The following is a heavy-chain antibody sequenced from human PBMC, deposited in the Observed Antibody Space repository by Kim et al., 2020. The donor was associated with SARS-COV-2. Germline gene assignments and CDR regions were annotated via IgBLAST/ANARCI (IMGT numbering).Heavy chain of an antibody. CDR3: ARRSTVPDWYFDL. CDR1: GGSFSGYY. D-gene: IGHD4-17*01. J-gene: IGHJ2*01. Sequence: SETLSLTCAVYGGSFSGYYWSWVRQPPGKGLEWIGEINHSGTTNYNPSLKRRVTISVDTSKNQFSLKLSFVTAADTAVYYCARRSTVPDWYFDLWGRGTLVTVSS. CDR2: INHSGTT. V-gene: IGHV4-34*01.